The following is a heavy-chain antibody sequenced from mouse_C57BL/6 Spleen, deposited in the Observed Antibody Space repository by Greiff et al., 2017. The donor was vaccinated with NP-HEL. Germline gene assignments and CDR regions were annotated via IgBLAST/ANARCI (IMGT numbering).Heavy chain of an antibody. CDR1: GFTFSDFY. CDR2: SRNKANDYTT. CDR3: ARASGAMDY. Sequence: EVKVVESGGGLVQSGRSLRLSCATSGFTFSDFYMEWVRQAPGKGLEWIAASRNKANDYTTEYSASVKGRVIVSRDTSQSILYLQMNALRAEDTAIYYCARASGAMDYWGQGTSVTVSA. J-gene: IGHJ4*01. V-gene: IGHV7-1*01.